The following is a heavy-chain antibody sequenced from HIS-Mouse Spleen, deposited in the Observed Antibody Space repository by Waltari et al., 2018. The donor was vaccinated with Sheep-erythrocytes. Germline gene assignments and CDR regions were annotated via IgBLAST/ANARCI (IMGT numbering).Heavy chain of an antibody. CDR2: IYYSGST. CDR3: ARDTNWGGDAFDI. J-gene: IGHJ3*02. CDR1: GGPISSSSYY. Sequence: QLQLQESGPGLVKPSETLSLTCTVSGGPISSSSYYWGWIRQPPGKGLEWIGSIYYSGSTYYNPSLKSRVTISVDTSKNQFSLKLSSVTAADTAVYYCARDTNWGGDAFDIWGQGTMVTVSS. V-gene: IGHV4-39*02. D-gene: IGHD7-27*01.